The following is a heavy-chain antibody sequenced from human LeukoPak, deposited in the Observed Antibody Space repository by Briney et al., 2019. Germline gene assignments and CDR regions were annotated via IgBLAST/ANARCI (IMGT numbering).Heavy chain of an antibody. Sequence: PSETLSLTCTVSGGSISSSSYYWGWIRPPPGKGLEWIGSIYYSGSNYYNPSLKSRVTISVDTSKNQFSLKLSSVTAADTAVYYCARLRIATDAFDIWGQGTMVTVSS. D-gene: IGHD2-15*01. J-gene: IGHJ3*02. CDR1: GGSISSSSYY. CDR2: IYYSGSN. CDR3: ARLRIATDAFDI. V-gene: IGHV4-39*01.